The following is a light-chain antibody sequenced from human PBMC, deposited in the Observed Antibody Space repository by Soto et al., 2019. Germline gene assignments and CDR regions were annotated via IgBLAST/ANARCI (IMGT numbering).Light chain of an antibody. CDR3: QQYNNWPIT. CDR2: GES. J-gene: IGKJ5*01. CDR1: QSVSSN. Sequence: IVMTQSPATLSVSPGERATLSCRARQSVSSNLAWYQQKPGQAPRLLISGESTRATGIPARFSGSGSGTEFTLTLSSLQSEDFAVYYCQQYNNWPITFGQGTRLEIK. V-gene: IGKV3-15*01.